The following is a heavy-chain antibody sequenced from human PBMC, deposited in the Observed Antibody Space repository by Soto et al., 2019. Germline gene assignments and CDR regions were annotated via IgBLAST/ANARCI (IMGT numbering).Heavy chain of an antibody. Sequence: EVQLVESGGGLVKPGGSLRLSCAASGFTFSSYSMNWVRQAPGKGLEWVSSISSSSSYIYYADSVKGRFTISRDNANNSMDLQMNSLRAEDTAVYYCARAPYYYDSSGYCGYWGQGTLVTVSS. J-gene: IGHJ4*02. V-gene: IGHV3-21*01. CDR2: ISSSSSYI. CDR1: GFTFSSYS. CDR3: ARAPYYYDSSGYCGY. D-gene: IGHD3-22*01.